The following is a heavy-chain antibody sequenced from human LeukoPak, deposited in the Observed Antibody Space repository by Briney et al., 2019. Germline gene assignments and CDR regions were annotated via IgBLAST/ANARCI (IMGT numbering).Heavy chain of an antibody. Sequence: SETLSLTCTVSGGSISSSSYYWGWIRQPSGKGLEWIGSSYYSGSPYYNPSLKSRVTISVDTSKNQFSPKLTSVTAADTAVYYCARATATGSWGLFDYWGQGTLVTVSS. V-gene: IGHV4-39*01. J-gene: IGHJ4*02. D-gene: IGHD1-1*01. CDR1: GGSISSSSYY. CDR3: ARATATGSWGLFDY. CDR2: SYYSGSP.